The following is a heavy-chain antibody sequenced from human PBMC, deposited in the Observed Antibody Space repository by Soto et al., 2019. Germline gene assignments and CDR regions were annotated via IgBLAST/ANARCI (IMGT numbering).Heavy chain of an antibody. V-gene: IGHV4-39*01. D-gene: IGHD2-2*01. J-gene: IGHJ6*02. CDR3: AAVPADYYGKDV. CDR2: IYYSGST. Sequence: PSETLSLTCTVSGGSISSSSYYWVWIRQPPGKGLEWIGSIYYSGSTYYNPSLKSRITISVYTSKNQFSLMLSSMTAADAAVYYCAAVPADYYGKDVWGQGTTVTV. CDR1: GGSISSSSYY.